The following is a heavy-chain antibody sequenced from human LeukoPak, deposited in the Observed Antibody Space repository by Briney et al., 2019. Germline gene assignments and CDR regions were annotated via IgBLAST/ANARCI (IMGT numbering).Heavy chain of an antibody. CDR2: IYNSGST. CDR3: ARDGNCSSTSCYFDFYYYYMDV. D-gene: IGHD2-2*01. V-gene: IGHV4-30-4*01. Sequence: SETLSLTCTVSGGSISSVDYYWSWIRQPPGKGLEWIGYIYNSGSTSYNSSLKSRVTMSLGTSKTQFSLSLSSVTAADTAVYYCARDGNCSSTSCYFDFYYYYMDVWGKGTTVTVSS. J-gene: IGHJ6*03. CDR1: GGSISSVDYY.